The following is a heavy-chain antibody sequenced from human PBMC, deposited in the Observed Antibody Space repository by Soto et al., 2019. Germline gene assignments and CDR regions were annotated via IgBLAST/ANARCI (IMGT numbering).Heavy chain of an antibody. D-gene: IGHD7-27*01. CDR3: AKPGDPSGAFDI. V-gene: IGHV3-23*01. CDR2: ISGSGGST. CDR1: GFTFSSYA. J-gene: IGHJ3*02. Sequence: PGGSVRLSXAASGFTFSSYAMSWVRQAPGKGLEWVSAISGSGGSTYYADSVKGRFTISRDNSKNTLYLQMNSLRAEDTAVYYCAKPGDPSGAFDIWGQGTMVTVSS.